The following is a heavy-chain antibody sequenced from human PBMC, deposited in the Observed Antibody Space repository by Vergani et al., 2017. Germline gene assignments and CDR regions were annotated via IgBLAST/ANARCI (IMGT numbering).Heavy chain of an antibody. CDR1: GGSISSYY. Sequence: QVQLQESGPGLVKPSETLSLTCTVSGGSISSYYWSWIRQPPGKGLEWIGYIYYSGSTNYNPSLKSQVTISVDTSKNQFSLKLSSVTAADTAVYYCARHGYSSSGNGWFDPWGQGTLVTVSS. CDR3: ARHGYSSSGNGWFDP. CDR2: IYYSGST. D-gene: IGHD6-6*01. J-gene: IGHJ5*02. V-gene: IGHV4-59*01.